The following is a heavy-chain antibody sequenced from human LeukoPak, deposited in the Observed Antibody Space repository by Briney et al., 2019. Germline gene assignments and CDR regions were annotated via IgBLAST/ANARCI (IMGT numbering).Heavy chain of an antibody. D-gene: IGHD6-13*01. Sequence: ASVKVSCKASGYTFTSYDMHWVREAPGQRVEWRGGINAGNCNTKYSQKFQGRVTITRYTSASTAYMELSSLRSEDTAVYYCARSGRIAAAATPGDYWGQGTLVTVSS. CDR2: INAGNCNT. J-gene: IGHJ4*02. CDR1: GYTFTSYD. V-gene: IGHV1-3*01. CDR3: ARSGRIAAAATPGDY.